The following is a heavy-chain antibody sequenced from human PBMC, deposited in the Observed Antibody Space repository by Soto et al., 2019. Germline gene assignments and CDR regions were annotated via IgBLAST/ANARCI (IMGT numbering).Heavy chain of an antibody. V-gene: IGHV1-46*03. CDR2: INTSGSRR. J-gene: IGHJ4*02. CDR1: GYTFTSYY. Sequence: GASVKVSCKASGYTFTSYYIHWVRQAPGQGLEWMGIINTSGSRRSYAQKFQGRVTLTWDTSTSTVYMELSSLRSEDTAVYYCARSDYSNYELDYWGQGTQVTVSS. D-gene: IGHD4-4*01. CDR3: ARSDYSNYELDY.